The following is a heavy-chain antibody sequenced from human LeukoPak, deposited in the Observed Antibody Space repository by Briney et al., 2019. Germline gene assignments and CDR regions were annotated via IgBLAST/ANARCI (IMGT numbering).Heavy chain of an antibody. CDR1: GYTFTDYD. D-gene: IGHD3-22*01. Sequence: ASVKASCKASGYTFTDYDINWVRRTGQGLEWIGWMSPKSGNTGYAQRFQGRVTMTRDTSISTAYMELSSLRSEDTAMYSCARGRAYSSGRSWHYFDYWGQGTLVTVSS. J-gene: IGHJ4*02. CDR2: MSPKSGNT. V-gene: IGHV1-8*01. CDR3: ARGRAYSSGRSWHYFDY.